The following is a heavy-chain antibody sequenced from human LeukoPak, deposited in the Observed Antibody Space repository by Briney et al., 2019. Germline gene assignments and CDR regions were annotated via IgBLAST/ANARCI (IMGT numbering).Heavy chain of an antibody. CDR2: IYYSGST. CDR1: GGSISSGGYY. CDR3: ARDESYGLRAFDI. D-gene: IGHD4-17*01. J-gene: IGHJ3*02. V-gene: IGHV4-31*03. Sequence: SETLSLTCTVSGGSISSGGYYWSWIRQHPGKGLEWIGYIYYSGSTYYNPSLKSRVTISVDTSKNQFSLKLSSATAADTAVYYCARDESYGLRAFDIWGQGTMVTVSS.